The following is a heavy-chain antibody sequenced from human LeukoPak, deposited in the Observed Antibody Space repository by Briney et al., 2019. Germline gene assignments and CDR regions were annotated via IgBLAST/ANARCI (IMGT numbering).Heavy chain of an antibody. J-gene: IGHJ6*02. V-gene: IGHV1-18*01. CDR2: ISAYNGNT. Sequence: ASVKVSCKASGYTFTSYGISWVRQAPGQGLEWMGWISAYNGNTNYAQKLQGRVTMTTDTSTSTAYMELRSLRSDDTAVYYCAREDIVVVVAATRGGYYGMDVWGQGTTVTVSS. CDR1: GYTFTSYG. D-gene: IGHD2-15*01. CDR3: AREDIVVVVAATRGGYYGMDV.